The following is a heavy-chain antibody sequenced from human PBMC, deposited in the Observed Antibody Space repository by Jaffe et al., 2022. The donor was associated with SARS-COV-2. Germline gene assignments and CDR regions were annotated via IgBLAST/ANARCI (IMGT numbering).Heavy chain of an antibody. CDR2: ISWNSGSI. CDR1: GFTFDDYA. CDR3: AKDRFEEYQLLMGAFDI. Sequence: EVQLVESGGGLVQPGRSLRLSCAASGFTFDDYAMHWVRQAPGKGLEWVSGISWNSGSIGYADSVKGRFTISRDNAKNSLYLQMNSLRAEDTALYYCAKDRFEEYQLLMGAFDIWGQGTMVTVSS. D-gene: IGHD2-2*01. V-gene: IGHV3-9*01. J-gene: IGHJ3*02.